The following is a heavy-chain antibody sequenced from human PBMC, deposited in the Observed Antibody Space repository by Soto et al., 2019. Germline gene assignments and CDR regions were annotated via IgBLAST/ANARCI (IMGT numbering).Heavy chain of an antibody. CDR1: GGSINSSSYY. V-gene: IGHV4-39*01. D-gene: IGHD3-3*01. Sequence: SENLSLTFTVYGGSINSSSYYWGLIRQPPGKGLEWIGSIYYSGSTYYNPSLKSRVTISVDTSKNQFSLKLSSVTAADTAVYYCARTGGVYDFWSGYLGYWGQGTLVTVS. CDR2: IYYSGST. J-gene: IGHJ4*02. CDR3: ARTGGVYDFWSGYLGY.